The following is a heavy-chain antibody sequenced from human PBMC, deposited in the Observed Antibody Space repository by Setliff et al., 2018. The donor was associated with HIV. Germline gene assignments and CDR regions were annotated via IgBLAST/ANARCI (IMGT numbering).Heavy chain of an antibody. V-gene: IGHV4-4*07. CDR1: GGSISSYY. CDR3: VRHTRDTSLAHYYYYIDV. Sequence: SETLSLTCTVSGGSISSYYWSWIRQPAGKRLEFIGRISAAGTINYNPSLRSRVTLSVDTSENQFSLTVNSVTAADTAVYYCVRHTRDTSLAHYYYYIDVWGKGTTVTVS. CDR2: ISAAGTI. D-gene: IGHD5-18*01. J-gene: IGHJ6*03.